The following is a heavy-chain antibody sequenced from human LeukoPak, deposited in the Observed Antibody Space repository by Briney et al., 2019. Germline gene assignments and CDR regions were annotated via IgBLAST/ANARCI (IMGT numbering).Heavy chain of an antibody. V-gene: IGHV4-59*01. CDR1: GGSISSYY. J-gene: IGHJ3*02. CDR3: ARGGTAVIAPYAFDI. Sequence: SETLSLTCTVSGGSISSYYWSWIRQPPGKGLEWIGYIYYSGSTNYNPSVKSRVAMSVDTSKKRFSLKLSSLTAADTAVYYCARGGTAVIAPYAFDIWGHGTMVTVSS. CDR2: IYYSGST. D-gene: IGHD4-23*01.